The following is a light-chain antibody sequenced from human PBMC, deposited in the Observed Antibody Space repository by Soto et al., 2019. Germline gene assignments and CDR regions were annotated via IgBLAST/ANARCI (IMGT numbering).Light chain of an antibody. V-gene: IGKV3-20*01. CDR2: GAS. CDR3: QQYGSSPSGLT. J-gene: IGKJ4*01. CDR1: QSVSSSF. Sequence: EIMLTQSPGTLSLSPGERATLSCRASQSVSSSFLAWYQQKPGQAPRLLIYGASSRASGIPDRFSGSGSGTDFTLTISRLEPEDFAVYYCQQYGSSPSGLTFGGGTKVDIK.